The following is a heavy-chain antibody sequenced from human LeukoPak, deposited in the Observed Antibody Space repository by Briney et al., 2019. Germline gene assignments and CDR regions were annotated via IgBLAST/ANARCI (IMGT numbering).Heavy chain of an antibody. CDR3: AREATVTTRYFDY. V-gene: IGHV1-69*13. CDR1: GGTFSSHA. Sequence: SVKVSCKASGGTFSSHAISWVRQAPGQGLEWMGGIIPIFGTANYAQKFQGRVTITADESTSTAYMELSSLRSEDTAVYYCAREATVTTRYFDYWGQGTLVTVSS. CDR2: IIPIFGTA. D-gene: IGHD4-17*01. J-gene: IGHJ4*02.